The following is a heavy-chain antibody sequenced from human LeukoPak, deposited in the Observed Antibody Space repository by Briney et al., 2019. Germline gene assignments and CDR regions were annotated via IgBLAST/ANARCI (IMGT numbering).Heavy chain of an antibody. CDR1: GFTFSSYW. J-gene: IGHJ4*02. CDR2: INTDGSST. V-gene: IGHV3-74*01. Sequence: PGGSLRLSCAASGFTFSSYWMHWVRQAPGKGLVWVSRINTDGSSTSYADSVKGRFTISRDNAKNTLYLQMNSLRAEDTAVYYCARHFGTGDNFDYWGQGTLLIVSS. CDR3: ARHFGTGDNFDY. D-gene: IGHD1-1*01.